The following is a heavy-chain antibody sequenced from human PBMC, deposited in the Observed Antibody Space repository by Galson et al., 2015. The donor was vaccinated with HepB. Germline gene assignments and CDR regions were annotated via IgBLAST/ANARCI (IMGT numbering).Heavy chain of an antibody. Sequence: SLRLSCAASGFTFSSYNMHWVRQAPGKGLEWVSSISDSTSYIYYADSAKGRFTISRDNAKNSLYLQMNSLRAEDTAVYYCAREGSSWYKSPYDWYLDLWGRGTLVTVSS. D-gene: IGHD6-13*01. CDR1: GFTFSSYN. V-gene: IGHV3-21*01. J-gene: IGHJ2*01. CDR3: AREGSSWYKSPYDWYLDL. CDR2: ISDSTSYI.